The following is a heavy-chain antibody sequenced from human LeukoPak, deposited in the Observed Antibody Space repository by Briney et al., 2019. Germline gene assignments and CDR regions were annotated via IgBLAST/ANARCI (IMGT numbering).Heavy chain of an antibody. J-gene: IGHJ4*02. CDR2: ISWDGGST. D-gene: IGHD7-27*01. V-gene: IGHV3-43*01. CDR3: ARAPRWGSSDY. Sequence: GGSLRLSCAASGFTFDDYTMHWVRQAPGKGLEWVSLISWDGGSTYYADSVKGRFTISRDNSKNSLYLQMNSLGTEDTAVYYCARAPRWGSSDYWGQGTLVTVSS. CDR1: GFTFDDYT.